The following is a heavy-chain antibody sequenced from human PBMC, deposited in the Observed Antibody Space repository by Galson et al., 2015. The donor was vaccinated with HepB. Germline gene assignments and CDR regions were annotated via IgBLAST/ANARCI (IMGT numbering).Heavy chain of an antibody. D-gene: IGHD3-3*01. Sequence: SLRLSCAASGFTFSSYAMHWVRQAPGKGLEWVAVISYDGSNKYYADSVKGRFTISRDNSKNTLYLQMNSLRAEDTAVYYCAKVPLRITIFGVGDWGQGTLVTVSS. CDR1: GFTFSSYA. J-gene: IGHJ4*02. V-gene: IGHV3-30-3*01. CDR3: AKVPLRITIFGVGD. CDR2: ISYDGSNK.